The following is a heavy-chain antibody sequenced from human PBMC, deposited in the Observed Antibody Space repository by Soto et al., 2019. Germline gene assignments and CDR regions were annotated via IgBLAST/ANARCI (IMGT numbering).Heavy chain of an antibody. Sequence: EVQLLDSGGGLVQPGGSLRLSCAASGFTFRTYAMSWVRQAPGKGLEWVSTISDSGTTYYADSVKGRFTISRDNSRNALDLQMNSLRVEDTAVYYCAKGGEGSCSRTSCLYFSDSWGLGTLVTVSS. J-gene: IGHJ5*02. D-gene: IGHD2-2*01. CDR3: AKGGEGSCSRTSCLYFSDS. V-gene: IGHV3-23*01. CDR2: ISDSGTT. CDR1: GFTFRTYA.